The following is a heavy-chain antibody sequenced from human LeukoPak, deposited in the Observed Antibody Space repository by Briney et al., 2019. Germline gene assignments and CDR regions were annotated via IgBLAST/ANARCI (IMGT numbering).Heavy chain of an antibody. D-gene: IGHD3-10*02. CDR3: AELGITMIGGV. V-gene: IGHV3-48*04. Sequence: PGGSLRLSCAASGFTFSSYGMSWVRQTPGKGLEWVSYISSSGSTIYYADSVKGRFTISRDNAKNSLYLQMNSLRAEDTAVYYCAELGITMIGGVWGKGTTVTISS. CDR1: GFTFSSYG. CDR2: ISSSGSTI. J-gene: IGHJ6*04.